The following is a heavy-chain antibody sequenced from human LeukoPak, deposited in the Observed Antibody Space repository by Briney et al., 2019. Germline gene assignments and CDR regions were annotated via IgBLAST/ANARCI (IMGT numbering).Heavy chain of an antibody. CDR1: GFTFDDYA. CDR2: ISWNSGSI. Sequence: GGSLRLSCAASGFTFDDYAMHWVRQAPGKGLEWVSGISWNSGSIGYADSVKGRFTISRDNAKNSLYLQMNSLRAEDTALYYCAKDKGSSWYGTSTEFDPWGQGTLVTVSS. J-gene: IGHJ5*02. CDR3: AKDKGSSWYGTSTEFDP. D-gene: IGHD6-13*01. V-gene: IGHV3-9*01.